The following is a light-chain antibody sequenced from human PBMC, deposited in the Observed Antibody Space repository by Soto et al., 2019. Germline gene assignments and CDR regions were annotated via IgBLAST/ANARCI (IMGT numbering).Light chain of an antibody. V-gene: IGLV2-14*03. CDR1: SSDIGGYKY. Sequence: QSALTQPASVSGSPGQSITISCTGTSSDIGGYKYVSWYQHHPGTAPKLMIYDVTNRPSGVSNRFSGSKSGNTASLTISGLQAEDEGDYYCSSYTSSSLYVFGTGTKLTVL. CDR3: SSYTSSSLYV. J-gene: IGLJ1*01. CDR2: DVT.